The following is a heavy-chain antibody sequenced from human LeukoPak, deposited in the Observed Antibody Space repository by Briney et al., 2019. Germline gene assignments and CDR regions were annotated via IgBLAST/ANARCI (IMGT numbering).Heavy chain of an antibody. CDR1: GGSISSRSYY. CDR3: ARVSGYDWESFYDY. CDR2: IYYSGST. D-gene: IGHD5-12*01. J-gene: IGHJ4*02. V-gene: IGHV4-39*07. Sequence: PSETLSLTCTVSGGSISSRSYYWGWIRQPPGKGLEWIGSIYYSGSTYYNPSLQSRVTISVDTSKNQFSLKLSSVTAADTAVYYCARVSGYDWESFYDYWGQGTLVTVSS.